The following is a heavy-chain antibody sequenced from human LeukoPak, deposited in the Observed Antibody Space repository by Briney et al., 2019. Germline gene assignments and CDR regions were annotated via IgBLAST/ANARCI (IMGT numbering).Heavy chain of an antibody. D-gene: IGHD3-10*02. CDR2: AGWAGGTT. Sequence: GGSLRLSCATSGFNFDRYTIHWVRQAPGKGLEWVSLAGWAGGTTFYSDSVRGRFTISRNSGRKSVYLQMNSLTTDDTAFYFCAKELDTMFFDYWGQGALVTVSS. V-gene: IGHV3-43*01. J-gene: IGHJ4*02. CDR3: AKELDTMFFDY. CDR1: GFNFDRYT.